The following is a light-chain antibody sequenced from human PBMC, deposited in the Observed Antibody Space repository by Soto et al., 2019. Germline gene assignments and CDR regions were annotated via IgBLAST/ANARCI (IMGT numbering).Light chain of an antibody. CDR3: TSYAGSNDFV. CDR1: SSDVGAYNY. Sequence: QSALTQPPSASGSPGQSVTISCTGTSSDVGAYNYVSWYQQYPGKAPKLIIYEVSRRPSGVPDRFSGSKSGNTASLTVSGLQAEDEDDYYCTSYAGSNDFVFGSGTKLTVL. CDR2: EVS. J-gene: IGLJ1*01. V-gene: IGLV2-8*01.